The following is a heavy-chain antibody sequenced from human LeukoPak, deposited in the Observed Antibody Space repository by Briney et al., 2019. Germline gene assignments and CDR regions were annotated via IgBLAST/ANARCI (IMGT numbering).Heavy chain of an antibody. V-gene: IGHV1-18*01. CDR2: ISAYNGNT. D-gene: IGHD2-15*01. J-gene: IGHJ4*02. CDR3: ARAHPYCSGGSCYWY. CDR1: GYTFTSYG. Sequence: ASVKVSCKASGYTFTSYGISWVRQAPGQGLEWMGWISAYNGNTNYAQKLQGRVTMTTDTSTSTAYMELRSLRSDDTAVYYCARAHPYCSGGSCYWYWGQGTLVTVSS.